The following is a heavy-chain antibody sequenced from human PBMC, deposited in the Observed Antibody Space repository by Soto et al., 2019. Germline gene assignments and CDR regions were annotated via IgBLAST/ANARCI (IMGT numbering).Heavy chain of an antibody. D-gene: IGHD6-13*01. CDR2: ISSSSSYI. Sequence: PGGSLRLSCAASGFTFSSYSMNWVRQAPGKGLEWVSSISSSSSYIYYADSVKGRFTISRDNAKNSLYLQMNSLRAEDTAVYYCARDKVGRAAAYDYWGQGTLVTVSS. CDR1: GFTFSSYS. V-gene: IGHV3-21*01. J-gene: IGHJ4*02. CDR3: ARDKVGRAAAYDY.